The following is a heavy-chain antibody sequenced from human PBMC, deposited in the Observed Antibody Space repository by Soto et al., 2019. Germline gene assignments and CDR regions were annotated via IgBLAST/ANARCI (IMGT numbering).Heavy chain of an antibody. Sequence: ASVKVSCKASGYTFTSYYMHWVRQAPGQGLEWMGIINPSGGSTSYAQKFQGRVTMTRDTSTSTVYMELSSLRSEDTAAYYCARAAPRYYDSSGYYGSDWFDPWGQGTLVTVSS. CDR3: ARAAPRYYDSSGYYGSDWFDP. CDR2: INPSGGST. J-gene: IGHJ5*02. V-gene: IGHV1-46*01. CDR1: GYTFTSYY. D-gene: IGHD3-22*01.